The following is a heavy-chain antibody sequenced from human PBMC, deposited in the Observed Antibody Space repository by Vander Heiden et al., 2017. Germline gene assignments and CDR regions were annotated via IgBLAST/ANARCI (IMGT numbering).Heavy chain of an antibody. V-gene: IGHV3-33*01. Sequence: SSYGMHWVRQAPGKGLEWVAVIWYDGSNIYYADSVKGRFTISRDNSKNTLYLQMNSLRAEDTAVYYCARDCGYYYGSGGGDYWGQGTLVTVSS. CDR2: IWYDGSNI. J-gene: IGHJ4*02. CDR3: ARDCGYYYGSGGGDY. CDR1: SSYG. D-gene: IGHD3-10*01.